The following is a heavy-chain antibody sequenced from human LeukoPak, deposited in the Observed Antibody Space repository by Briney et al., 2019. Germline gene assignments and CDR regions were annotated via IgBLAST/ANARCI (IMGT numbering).Heavy chain of an antibody. CDR2: INHSGST. CDR3: ARGGHYYDSSDYERAFDY. CDR1: GGSFSGYY. Sequence: SETLSLTCAVYGGSFSGYYWSWIRQPPGKGLEWIGEINHSGSTNYNPSLKSRVTISVDTSKNQFSLKLSSVTAADTAVYYCARGGHYYDSSDYERAFDYWGQGTLVTVSS. D-gene: IGHD3-22*01. V-gene: IGHV4-34*01. J-gene: IGHJ4*02.